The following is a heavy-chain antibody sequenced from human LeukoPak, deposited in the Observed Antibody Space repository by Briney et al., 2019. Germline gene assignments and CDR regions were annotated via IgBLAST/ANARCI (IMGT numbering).Heavy chain of an antibody. CDR3: TTWARGYSYGFDY. CDR1: GFIFSSYG. Sequence: PGGSLRLSCAASGFIFSSYGMHWVRQAPGKGLEWVGRIKSKTDGGTTDYAAPVKGRFTISRDDSKNTLYLQMNSLKTEDTAVYYCTTWARGYSYGFDYWGQGTLVTVPS. D-gene: IGHD5-18*01. CDR2: IKSKTDGGTT. V-gene: IGHV3-15*01. J-gene: IGHJ4*02.